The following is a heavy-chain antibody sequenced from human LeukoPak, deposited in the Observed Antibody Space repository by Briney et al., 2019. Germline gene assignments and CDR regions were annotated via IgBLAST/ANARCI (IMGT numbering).Heavy chain of an antibody. Sequence: GGSLRHSCAASGFIVSSNYMNWVRQAPGKGLEWVSVIYSGGSTYYADSVKGRFTISRDNANNLLYLQMNSLRAEDTAVYYCASGTIVGARGADNWGQGTLVTVSS. D-gene: IGHD1-26*01. CDR1: GFIVSSNY. CDR3: ASGTIVGARGADN. J-gene: IGHJ4*02. V-gene: IGHV3-53*01. CDR2: IYSGGST.